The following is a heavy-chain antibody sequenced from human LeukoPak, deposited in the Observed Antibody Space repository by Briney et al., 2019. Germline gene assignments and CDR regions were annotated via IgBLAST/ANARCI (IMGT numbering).Heavy chain of an antibody. CDR1: GFTFSSYW. Sequence: GGSLRLSCAASGFTFSSYWMHWVRHAPGKGLVWVSRINSDGSSTSYADSAKGRFTISRDNAKNTLYLQMNSLRAEDTAVYYCARAYYYGSGSYYAQNWFDPWGQGTLVTVSS. J-gene: IGHJ5*02. V-gene: IGHV3-74*01. CDR2: INSDGSST. CDR3: ARAYYYGSGSYYAQNWFDP. D-gene: IGHD3-10*01.